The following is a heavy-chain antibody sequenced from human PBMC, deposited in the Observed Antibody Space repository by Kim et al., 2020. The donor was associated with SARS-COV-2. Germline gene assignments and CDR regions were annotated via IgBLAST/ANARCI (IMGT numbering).Heavy chain of an antibody. D-gene: IGHD3-16*01. CDR3: ARGGIMITFGGVGAFDI. J-gene: IGHJ3*02. Sequence: LKSRVTISVDTSKNQFSLKLSSVTAADTAVYYCARGGIMITFGGVGAFDIWGQGTMVTVSS. V-gene: IGHV4-30-2*05.